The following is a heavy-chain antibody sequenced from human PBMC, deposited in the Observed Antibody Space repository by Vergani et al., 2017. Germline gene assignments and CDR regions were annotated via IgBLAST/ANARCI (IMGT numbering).Heavy chain of an antibody. CDR1: GFTFSSYS. CDR2: IISSSSTI. J-gene: IGHJ6*03. Sequence: EVQLVESGGGLVQPGGSLRLSCAASGFTFSSYSLNWVRQAPGKGLAWVSYIISSSSTIYYADSVKVRFTISRDNAKNSLYLQMNSLRAEDTAVYYCARDRFYYYYYMDVWGKGTTVTVSS. CDR3: ARDRFYYYYYMDV. V-gene: IGHV3-48*01. D-gene: IGHD3-3*01.